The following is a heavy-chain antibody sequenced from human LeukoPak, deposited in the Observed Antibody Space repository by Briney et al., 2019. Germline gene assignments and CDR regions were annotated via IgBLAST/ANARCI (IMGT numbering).Heavy chain of an antibody. J-gene: IGHJ6*02. CDR3: ARRPKIAARAYYYYGMDV. CDR2: INHSGST. CDR1: GGSFSGYY. D-gene: IGHD6-6*01. V-gene: IGHV4-34*01. Sequence: SETLSLTCAVYGGSFSGYYWSWIRQPPGKGLEWIGEINHSGSTNYNPSLKSRVTISVDTSKNQFSLKLSPVTAADTAVYYCARRPKIAARAYYYYGMDVWGQGTTVTVSS.